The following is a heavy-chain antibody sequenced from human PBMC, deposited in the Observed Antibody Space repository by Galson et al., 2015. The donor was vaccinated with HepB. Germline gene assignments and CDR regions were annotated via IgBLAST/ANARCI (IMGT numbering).Heavy chain of an antibody. D-gene: IGHD1-26*01. CDR1: GFTFSSYG. V-gene: IGHV3-30*18. CDR3: AKPRATSGYYFNY. J-gene: IGHJ4*02. Sequence: SLRLSCAASGFTFSSYGMHWVRQAPGKGLEWVALMSYDGSNKYYADSVKGRFTISRHNSKNMLYLQMNSLRVEDTAVYYCAKPRATSGYYFNYWGQGTLVTVSS. CDR2: MSYDGSNK.